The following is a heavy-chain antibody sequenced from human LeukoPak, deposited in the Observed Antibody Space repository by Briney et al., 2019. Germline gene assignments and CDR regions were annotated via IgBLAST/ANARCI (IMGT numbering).Heavy chain of an antibody. V-gene: IGHV1-69*13. J-gene: IGHJ3*02. CDR1: GGTFSSYA. Sequence: GASVKVSCKASGGTFSSYAIGWVRQAPGQGLEWMGGIIPIFGTANYAQKFQGRVTITADESTSTAYMELSSLRSEDTAVYYCARDHSDILTGPFDIWGQGTMVTVSS. CDR2: IIPIFGTA. D-gene: IGHD3-9*01. CDR3: ARDHSDILTGPFDI.